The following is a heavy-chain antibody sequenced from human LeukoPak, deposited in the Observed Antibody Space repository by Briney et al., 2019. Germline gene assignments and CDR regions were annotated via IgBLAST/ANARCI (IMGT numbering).Heavy chain of an antibody. J-gene: IGHJ6*03. CDR1: GDSISSYH. D-gene: IGHD3-22*01. CDR2: IYYSGST. Sequence: SETLSLTCSVSGDSISSYHWSWIRQPPGKGLEYIGYIYYSGSTNYNPSLKSRVTISVDTSKNQFSLKLSSVTAADTAVYYCARSSEGRYYYDSSGFSYYYYYMDVWGKGTTVTISS. V-gene: IGHV4-59*01. CDR3: ARSSEGRYYYDSSGFSYYYYYMDV.